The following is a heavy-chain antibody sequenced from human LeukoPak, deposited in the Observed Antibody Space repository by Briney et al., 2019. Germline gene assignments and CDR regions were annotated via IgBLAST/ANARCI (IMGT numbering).Heavy chain of an antibody. D-gene: IGHD1-26*01. CDR3: ARKREGPTTGIDY. CDR1: GGSISSTNSY. CDR2: IYSSGSS. V-gene: IGHV4-39*07. Sequence: SETLSLTCTVSGGSISSTNSYWGWIRQSPRTGLEWIGNIYSSGSSYYNPSLKSRVTISIDTSENQFSLKLTSVTAADMAVYYCARKREGPTTGIDYWGQGTLVTVSS. J-gene: IGHJ4*02.